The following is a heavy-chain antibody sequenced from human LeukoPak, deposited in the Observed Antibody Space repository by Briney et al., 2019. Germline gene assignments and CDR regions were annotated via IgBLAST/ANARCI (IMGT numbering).Heavy chain of an antibody. D-gene: IGHD6-19*01. CDR1: GFTFSSYA. V-gene: IGHV3-23*01. CDR3: AKAGLIQWLGDY. J-gene: IGHJ4*02. CDR2: ISGSGGST. Sequence: PGGSLRLSCAASGFTFSSYAMSWVRQAPGKGLEWVSAISGSGGSTYYADSAKRRFTISRDNSKNTLYLQMNSLRAEDTAVYYCAKAGLIQWLGDYWGQGTLVTVSS.